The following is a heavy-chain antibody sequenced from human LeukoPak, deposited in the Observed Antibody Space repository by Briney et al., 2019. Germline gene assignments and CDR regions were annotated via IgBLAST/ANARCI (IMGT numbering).Heavy chain of an antibody. CDR1: GFTLSTYG. CDR3: ARYYGSGRGYYGLDV. D-gene: IGHD3-10*01. J-gene: IGHJ6*02. Sequence: PGGSLRLSCEASGFTLSTYGMHWVRQAPGKGLEWITLIPYDGSNKYYADSVKGRFTTSRDNSKNTLYLQMNSLRAEDTAVYYCARYYGSGRGYYGLDVWGQGTTVTVFS. V-gene: IGHV3-30*03. CDR2: IPYDGSNK.